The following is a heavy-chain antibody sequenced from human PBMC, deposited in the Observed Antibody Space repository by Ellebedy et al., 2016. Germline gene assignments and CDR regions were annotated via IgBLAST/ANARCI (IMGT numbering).Heavy chain of an antibody. D-gene: IGHD6-13*01. CDR2: VSGSGGST. Sequence: GGSLRLXCAASGFTFSSHAMNWVRQAPGKGLEWVSGVSGSGGSTYYADSVKGRFTISRDNSKNTLYLQMNSLRAEDTAVYYCARGGSSSQIDYWGQGTLVTVSS. V-gene: IGHV3-23*01. J-gene: IGHJ4*02. CDR3: ARGGSSSQIDY. CDR1: GFTFSSHA.